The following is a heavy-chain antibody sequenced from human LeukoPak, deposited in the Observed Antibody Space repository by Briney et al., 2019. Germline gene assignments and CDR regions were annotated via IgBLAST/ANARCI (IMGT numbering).Heavy chain of an antibody. CDR2: IYYSGST. J-gene: IGHJ5*02. V-gene: IGHV4-39*01. Sequence: KPSETLSHTRTVPGGSISSSSYYWGWIRQPPGKGLEWIGSIYYSGSTYYNPSLKSRVTISVDTSKNQFSLKLSSVTAADTAVYYCARLRWRVRWFDPWGQGTLVTVSS. CDR1: GGSISSSSYY. D-gene: IGHD2-15*01. CDR3: ARLRWRVRWFDP.